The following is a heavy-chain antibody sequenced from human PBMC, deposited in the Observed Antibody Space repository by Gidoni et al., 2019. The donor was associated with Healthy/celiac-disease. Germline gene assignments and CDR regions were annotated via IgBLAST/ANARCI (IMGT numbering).Heavy chain of an antibody. CDR3: ARGKKGYCSGGSCYSGWFDP. J-gene: IGHJ5*02. D-gene: IGHD2-15*01. CDR2: IYYSGST. Sequence: QVQLQESGPGLVQPSQTLSLTCTVSGGSISSGGYYWSWIRQHPGKGLEWIGYIYYSGSTYYNPSLKSRVTISVETSKNQFSLKLSSGTAADTAVYYCARGKKGYCSGGSCYSGWFDPWGQGTLVTVSS. V-gene: IGHV4-31*03. CDR1: GGSISSGGYY.